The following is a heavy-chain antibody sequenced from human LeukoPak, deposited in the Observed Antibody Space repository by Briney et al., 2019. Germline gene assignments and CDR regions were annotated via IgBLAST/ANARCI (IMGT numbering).Heavy chain of an antibody. J-gene: IGHJ4*02. CDR2: IYYSGST. CDR3: AREMTTVTTFDY. CDR1: GGSISSYY. D-gene: IGHD4-17*01. V-gene: IGHV4-59*01. Sequence: SETLSLTCTVSGGSISSYYWSWIRQPPGKGLEWIGYIYYSGSTNYNPSLKSRVTISVDTSKNHFSLRLSSVTAADTAVYYCAREMTTVTTFDYWGQGTLVTVSS.